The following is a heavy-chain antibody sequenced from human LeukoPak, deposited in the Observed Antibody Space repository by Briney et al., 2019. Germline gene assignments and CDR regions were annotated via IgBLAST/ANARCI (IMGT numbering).Heavy chain of an antibody. CDR1: GFTFTSYD. CDR3: ARTVFPVVVVPAAQRGAFDY. D-gene: IGHD2-2*01. V-gene: IGHV3-48*04. J-gene: IGHJ4*02. CDR2: ISSSGSII. Sequence: GGSLRLSCAASGFTFTSYDMTWVRQAPGKGLERVSYISSSGSIIYYADSVKGRFTISRDSAKNSLFLQMSSLRAEDTAVYYCARTVFPVVVVPAAQRGAFDYWGQGTLVTVSS.